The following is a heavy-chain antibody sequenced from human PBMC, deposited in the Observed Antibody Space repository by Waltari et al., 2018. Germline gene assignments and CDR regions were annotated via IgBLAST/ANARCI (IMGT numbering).Heavy chain of an antibody. CDR2: ICSGGST. CDR3: ARDEGGYPL. CDR1: GFTVSSNY. Sequence: EVQLVESGGGLVQPGGSPRLSCAASGFTVSSNYMSWVRQAPGKGLEVGSVICSGGSTYYADALKSRFTNSRDNSKNTLYLQMNSLRAEDAAVYYCARDEGGYPLWGQGTLVIVSS. V-gene: IGHV3-66*02. D-gene: IGHD3-22*01. J-gene: IGHJ4*02.